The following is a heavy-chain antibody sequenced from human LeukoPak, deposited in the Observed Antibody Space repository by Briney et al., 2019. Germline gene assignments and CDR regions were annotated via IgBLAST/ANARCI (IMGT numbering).Heavy chain of an antibody. Sequence: GASVKVSCKASGYTFTSCGFSWVRQAPGQGLEWMGWISAYNGNTNYAQKLQGRVTMTTDTSTSTAYMELRSLRSDDTAVYYCARAPTVTTYGEYWFDPWGQGTLVTVSS. V-gene: IGHV1-18*01. CDR2: ISAYNGNT. CDR3: ARAPTVTTYGEYWFDP. D-gene: IGHD4-17*01. CDR1: GYTFTSCG. J-gene: IGHJ5*02.